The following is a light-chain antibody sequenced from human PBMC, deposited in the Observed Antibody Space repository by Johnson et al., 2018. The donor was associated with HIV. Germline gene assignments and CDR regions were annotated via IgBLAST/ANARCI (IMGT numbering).Light chain of an antibody. CDR2: ENN. J-gene: IGLJ1*01. CDR1: SSNIGNNY. V-gene: IGLV1-51*02. Sequence: QPVLTQPPSVSAAPGQKVTISCSGSSSNIGNNYVSWYQQLPGTAPKLLIYENNKRPSGIPDRFSGSKSGTSATLGITGLQTGDEAYYYCGTWDTSLSAGYVFGTGTKVTVL. CDR3: GTWDTSLSAGYV.